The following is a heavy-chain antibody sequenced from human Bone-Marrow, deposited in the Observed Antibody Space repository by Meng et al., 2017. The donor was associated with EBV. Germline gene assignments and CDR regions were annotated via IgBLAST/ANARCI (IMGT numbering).Heavy chain of an antibody. CDR1: GYTFTSYG. CDR2: ISAYNGNT. CDR3: ARAGPATAAGTPSRY. J-gene: IGHJ4*02. V-gene: IGHV1-18*01. D-gene: IGHD6-13*01. Sequence: QVALVQAGAEVKKLGASVKVSCKASGYTFTSYGISWVRQAPGQGLEWMGWISAYNGNTNYAQKLQGRVTMTTDTSTSTAYMELRSLRSDDTAVYYCARAGPATAAGTPSRYWGQGTLVTVSS.